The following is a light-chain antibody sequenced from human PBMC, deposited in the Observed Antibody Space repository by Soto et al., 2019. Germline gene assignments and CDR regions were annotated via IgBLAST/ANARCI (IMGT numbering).Light chain of an antibody. CDR1: SSNIGNNY. CDR3: GTWDSSLSAHVV. CDR2: DNN. Sequence: QSVLTHPPSVSAAPGQKVTISCSGSSSNIGNNYVSWYQQLPGTAPKLLIYDNNKRPSGITDRFSGSKSGTSATLGITGLQTGDEADYYCGTWDSSLSAHVVFGGGTKLTVL. V-gene: IGLV1-51*01. J-gene: IGLJ2*01.